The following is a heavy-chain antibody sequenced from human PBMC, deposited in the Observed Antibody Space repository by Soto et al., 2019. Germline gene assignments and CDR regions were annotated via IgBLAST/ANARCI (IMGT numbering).Heavy chain of an antibody. J-gene: IGHJ6*02. CDR1: GGSISSGDYY. D-gene: IGHD2-15*01. V-gene: IGHV4-30-4*01. CDR2: IYYSGST. CDR3: ASSSRYCSGGSCYPYYYYGMDV. Sequence: QVQLQESGPGLVKPSQTLSLTCTVSGGSISSGDYYWSWIRQPPGKGLEWIGYIYYSGSTYYNPSLKSRVTISVDTSKNQFSLKLSSVTAADTAVYYCASSSRYCSGGSCYPYYYYGMDVWGQGTTVTVSS.